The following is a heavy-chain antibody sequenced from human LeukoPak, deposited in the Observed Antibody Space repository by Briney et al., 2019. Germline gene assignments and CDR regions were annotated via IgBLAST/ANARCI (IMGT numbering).Heavy chain of an antibody. Sequence: ASVKVSYKASGYTFTSYGISWVRQAPGQGLEWMGWISAYNGNTNYAQKLQGRVTMTTDTSTSTAYMELRSLRSDDTAVYYCARGPSSSGWGAPDYWFDPWGQGTLVTISS. CDR3: ARGPSSSGWGAPDYWFDP. V-gene: IGHV1-18*01. J-gene: IGHJ5*02. CDR2: ISAYNGNT. D-gene: IGHD6-19*01. CDR1: GYTFTSYG.